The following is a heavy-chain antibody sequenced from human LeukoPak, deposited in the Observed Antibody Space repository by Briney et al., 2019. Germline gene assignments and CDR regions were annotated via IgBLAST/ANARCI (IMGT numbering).Heavy chain of an antibody. J-gene: IGHJ4*02. CDR3: ATRESSMARSH. V-gene: IGHV3-7*01. D-gene: IGHD3-10*01. CDR2: INEDGSVQ. Sequence: HPGGSLRLSCAASGFIFSDYWMNWVRQVPGKGLQWVANINEDGSVQDYVASVRGRFFIPRDNAKNSLYLQMNSLRVEDAAIYYCATRESSMARSHWGQGTLVTVSS. CDR1: GFIFSDYW.